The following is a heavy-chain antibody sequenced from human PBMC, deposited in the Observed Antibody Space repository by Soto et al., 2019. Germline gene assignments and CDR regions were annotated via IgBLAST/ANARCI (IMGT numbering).Heavy chain of an antibody. Sequence: EVQLVESGGGLVQPGGSLRLSCAASGFTVSSNYMSWVRQAPGKGLEWVSVIYSGASTYYADSVKGRFTISRDNSNNTLYLQMNSLRAEDTAVYYCARVRNPSDAFDIWGQGTMVTVSS. J-gene: IGHJ3*02. CDR1: GFTVSSNY. V-gene: IGHV3-66*01. CDR2: IYSGAST. CDR3: ARVRNPSDAFDI.